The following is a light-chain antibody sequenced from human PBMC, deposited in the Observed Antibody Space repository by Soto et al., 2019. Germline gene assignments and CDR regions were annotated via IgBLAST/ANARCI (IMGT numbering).Light chain of an antibody. CDR1: HSINTY. J-gene: IGKJ2*01. CDR3: QQIYVTPPT. V-gene: IGKV1-39*01. Sequence: DIQMTQSPSSLSASVGDRVTITCRASHSINTYLNCYQQAPGTAPNLLIHAASTLHSGVPSRFSGRGSGTDFTLTISGLQPADFATYYCQQIYVTPPTFGQGTKLQIK. CDR2: AAS.